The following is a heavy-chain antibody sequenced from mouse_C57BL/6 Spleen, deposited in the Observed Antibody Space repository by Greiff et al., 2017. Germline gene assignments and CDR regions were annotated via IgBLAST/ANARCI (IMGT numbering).Heavy chain of an antibody. Sequence: EVQVVESGGGLVKPGGSLKLSCTASGFTFSSYAMSWVRQTPEKRLEWVATISDGGSYTYYPDKLKGRVTISRDNAKNTRYLQMSHLKSEDTAMYYCARESSYYFDYWGQGTTLTVSS. V-gene: IGHV5-4*01. CDR2: ISDGGSYT. D-gene: IGHD6-1*01. J-gene: IGHJ2*01. CDR3: ARESSYYFDY. CDR1: GFTFSSYA.